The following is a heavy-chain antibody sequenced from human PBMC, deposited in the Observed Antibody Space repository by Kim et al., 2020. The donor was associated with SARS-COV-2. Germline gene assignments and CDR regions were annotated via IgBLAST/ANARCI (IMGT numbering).Heavy chain of an antibody. Sequence: GGSLRLSCAASGFTFISYAIHWVRRAPGQGLEWVAVISYDGSNKYYTDSVKGRFTLSRDNSKNTLYLQMNSLRPEDTAVYYCARDIFDCSGGSCYYYFD. V-gene: IGHV3-30-3*01. CDR3: ARDIFDCSGGSCYYYFD. J-gene: IGHJ4*01. D-gene: IGHD2-15*01. CDR2: ISYDGSNK. CDR1: GFTFISYA.